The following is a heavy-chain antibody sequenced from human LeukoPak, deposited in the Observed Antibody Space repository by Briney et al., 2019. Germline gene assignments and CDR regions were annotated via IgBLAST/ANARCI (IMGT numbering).Heavy chain of an antibody. CDR1: GGTSSSYA. V-gene: IGHV1-69*05. CDR3: AVMVRGVHQAFDY. CDR2: IIPIFGTA. Sequence: SVKVSCKASGGTSSSYAISWVRQAPGQGLEWMGRIIPIFGTANYAQKFQGRVTITTDESTSTAYMELSSLRSEDTAVYYCAVMVRGVHQAFDYWGQGTLVTVSS. J-gene: IGHJ4*02. D-gene: IGHD3-10*01.